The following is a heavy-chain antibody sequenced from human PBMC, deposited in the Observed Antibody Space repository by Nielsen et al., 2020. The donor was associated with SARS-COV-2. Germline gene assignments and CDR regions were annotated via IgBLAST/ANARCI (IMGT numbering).Heavy chain of an antibody. V-gene: IGHV3-9*01. J-gene: IGHJ3*02. Sequence: GGSLRLSYAASGFTFDDYAMHWVRQAPGKGLEWVSGISWNSGSIGYADSVKGRFTISRDNAKNSLYLQMNSLRAEDTALYYCAKISKDYAPAFDIWGQGTMVTVSS. CDR3: AKISKDYAPAFDI. D-gene: IGHD4-17*01. CDR2: ISWNSGSI. CDR1: GFTFDDYA.